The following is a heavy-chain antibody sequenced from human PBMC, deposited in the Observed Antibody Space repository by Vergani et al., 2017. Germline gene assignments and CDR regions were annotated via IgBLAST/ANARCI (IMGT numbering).Heavy chain of an antibody. Sequence: EVQLLESGGGLVQPGGSLRLSCAASGFTFSSYAMSWVRQAPGKGLEWVSAISGSGGSTYYADSVKGRFTISRDNSKNTLYLQMNSLRAEDTAVYYCANYCSSTSCYHDAFDIWGQGTMVTVSS. CDR3: ANYCSSTSCYHDAFDI. CDR2: ISGSGGST. J-gene: IGHJ3*02. CDR1: GFTFSSYA. V-gene: IGHV3-23*01. D-gene: IGHD2-2*01.